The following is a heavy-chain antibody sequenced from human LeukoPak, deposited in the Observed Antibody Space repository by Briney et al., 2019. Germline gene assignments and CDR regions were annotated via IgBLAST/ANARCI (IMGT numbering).Heavy chain of an antibody. CDR2: IIPIFGTA. V-gene: IGHV1-69*05. D-gene: IGHD1-7*01. Sequence: ASVKVSCKASGGTFSSYAISWVRQAPGQGLEWMGGIIPIFGTANYAQEFQGRVTITTDESTSTAYMELSSLRSEDTAVYYCARGQRGYNWNYWGRNWFDPWGQGTLVTVSS. J-gene: IGHJ5*02. CDR1: GGTFSSYA. CDR3: ARGQRGYNWNYWGRNWFDP.